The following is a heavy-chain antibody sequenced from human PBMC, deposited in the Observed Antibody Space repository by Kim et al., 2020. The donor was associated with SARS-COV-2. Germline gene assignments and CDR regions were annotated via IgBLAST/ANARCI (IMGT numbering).Heavy chain of an antibody. Sequence: GGSLRLSCAASGFTFSSYAMSWVRQAPGKGLEWVSAISGSGGSTYYADSVKGRFTISRDNSKNTLYLQMNSLRAEDTAVYYCAKPGYGSGSYYRTHLDYWGQGTLVTVSS. CDR3: AKPGYGSGSYYRTHLDY. CDR1: GFTFSSYA. D-gene: IGHD3-10*01. J-gene: IGHJ4*02. CDR2: ISGSGGST. V-gene: IGHV3-23*01.